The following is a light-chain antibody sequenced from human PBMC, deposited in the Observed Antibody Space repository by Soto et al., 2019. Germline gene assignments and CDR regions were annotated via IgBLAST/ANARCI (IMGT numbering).Light chain of an antibody. CDR1: QPIITY. J-gene: IGKJ5*01. Sequence: DIQMTQSPSSLSASVGDRVTITCRASQPIITYLNWYQQKPGKAPKLLIYGASTLQSGVPSRFSGSGSGTDFTLTISSLQPADFASYYCQQSLTTPLTFGQGTRLEI. CDR3: QQSLTTPLT. V-gene: IGKV1-39*01. CDR2: GAS.